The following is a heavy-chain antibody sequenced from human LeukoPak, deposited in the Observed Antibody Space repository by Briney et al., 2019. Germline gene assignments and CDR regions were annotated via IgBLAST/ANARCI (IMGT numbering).Heavy chain of an antibody. D-gene: IGHD6-13*01. CDR2: IIPIFGTA. CDR3: ARDYLKPRVQQLVNYFDY. Sequence: SVKVSCKASGGTFSSYAISWVRQAPGQGLEWMGRIIPIFGTANYAQKFQGRVTITTDESTSTAYMELSSLRSEDTAVYYCARDYLKPRVQQLVNYFDYWGQGTLVTVSS. V-gene: IGHV1-69*05. J-gene: IGHJ4*02. CDR1: GGTFSSYA.